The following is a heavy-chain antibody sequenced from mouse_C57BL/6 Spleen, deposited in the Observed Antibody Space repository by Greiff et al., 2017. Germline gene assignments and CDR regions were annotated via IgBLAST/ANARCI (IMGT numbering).Heavy chain of an antibody. CDR3: ARSYYGSSPWYFDY. CDR2: ISSGSSTI. Sequence: EVQRVESGGGLVKPGGSLKLSCAASGFTFSDYGMHWVRQAPEKGLEWVAYISSGSSTIYYADTVKGRFTISRDNAKNTLFLQMTSLRSEDTAMYYCARSYYGSSPWYFDYWGQGTTLTVSS. V-gene: IGHV5-17*01. D-gene: IGHD1-1*01. CDR1: GFTFSDYG. J-gene: IGHJ2*01.